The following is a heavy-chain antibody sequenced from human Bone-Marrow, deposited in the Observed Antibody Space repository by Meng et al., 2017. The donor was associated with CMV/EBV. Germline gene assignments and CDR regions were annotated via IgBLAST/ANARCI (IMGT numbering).Heavy chain of an antibody. CDR1: GGSLSSSSYY. CDR2: IYYSGST. Sequence: SETLSLTCTVSGGSLSSSSYYWGWIRQPPGRGLEWIGSIYYSGSTYYNPSLKSRVTISVDTSKNQFSLKLSSVTAADTAVYYCARLGDIVVVPAAKAGVFGMDVWGQGTTVTVSS. D-gene: IGHD2-2*01. J-gene: IGHJ6*02. CDR3: ARLGDIVVVPAAKAGVFGMDV. V-gene: IGHV4-39*07.